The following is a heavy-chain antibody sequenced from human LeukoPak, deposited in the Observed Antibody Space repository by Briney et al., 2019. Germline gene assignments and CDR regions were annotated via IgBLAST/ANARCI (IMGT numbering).Heavy chain of an antibody. CDR2: IYYSGST. CDR3: ARGVAVASTPMDY. V-gene: IGHV4-59*01. Sequence: SETLSLTCTVSGGSISSDYWSWIRQPPGKGLEWIGYIYYSGSTNYNPSLKSRVTISVDTSKNQFSLKLSSVTAADTAVYYCARGVAVASTPMDYWGQGTLVTVSS. J-gene: IGHJ4*02. D-gene: IGHD6-19*01. CDR1: GGSISSDY.